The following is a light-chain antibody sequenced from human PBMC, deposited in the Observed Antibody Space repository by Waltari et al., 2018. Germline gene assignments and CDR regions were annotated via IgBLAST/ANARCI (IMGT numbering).Light chain of an antibody. Sequence: EIVLTQSPGTLPLSPGDRATLSCRASQSVSKYLAWYQQKPGQAPRLLIYDASTRATGIPDRFSGSGWGTDFSLTISRLEPEDFAVYYCQKYGTLPATFGQGTKVQ. CDR2: DAS. J-gene: IGKJ1*01. V-gene: IGKV3-20*01. CDR3: QKYGTLPAT. CDR1: QSVSKY.